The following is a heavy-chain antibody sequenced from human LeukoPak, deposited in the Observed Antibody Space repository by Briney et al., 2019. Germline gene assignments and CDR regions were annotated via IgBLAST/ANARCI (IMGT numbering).Heavy chain of an antibody. CDR2: INAGNGNT. V-gene: IGHV1-3*01. CDR3: ATPLSSYYYYGMDV. CDR1: GYTFTSYA. J-gene: IGHJ6*02. Sequence: ASVKVSCKASGYTFTSYATHWVRQAPGQRLEWMGWINAGNGNTKYSQKFQGRVTITRDTSASTAYMELSSLRSEDTAVYYCATPLSSYYYYGMDVWGQGTTVTVSS.